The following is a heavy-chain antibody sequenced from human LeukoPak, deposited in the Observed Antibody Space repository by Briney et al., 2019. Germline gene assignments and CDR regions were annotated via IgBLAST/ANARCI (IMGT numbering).Heavy chain of an antibody. CDR1: GFTFSSYG. D-gene: IGHD2-2*02. Sequence: GGSLRLSCAASGFTFSSYGMHWVRQAPGKGLEWVAFIRYDGSNKYYADSVKGRFTISRDNSKNTLYLQMNSLRAEDTAVYYCAKDLGYCSSTSCYTGYFDYWGQGTLVTVSS. CDR2: IRYDGSNK. J-gene: IGHJ4*02. V-gene: IGHV3-30*02. CDR3: AKDLGYCSSTSCYTGYFDY.